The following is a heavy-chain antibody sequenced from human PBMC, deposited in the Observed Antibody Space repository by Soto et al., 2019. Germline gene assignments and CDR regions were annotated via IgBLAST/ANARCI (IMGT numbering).Heavy chain of an antibody. CDR2: ISASGSYI. CDR1: GIIFSNYN. V-gene: IGHV3-21*01. J-gene: IGHJ4*02. D-gene: IGHD5-18*01. CDR3: ATDWGYSYGHAFDS. Sequence: EVPLVESGGGLVKPGGSLRLSCAASGIIFSNYNINWVRQVPGTGLAWVSYISASGSYIYYADSVKGRFTISRDNAKNSMYLQMNGLRAEDTAVYYCATDWGYSYGHAFDSWGQGTLVTVSS.